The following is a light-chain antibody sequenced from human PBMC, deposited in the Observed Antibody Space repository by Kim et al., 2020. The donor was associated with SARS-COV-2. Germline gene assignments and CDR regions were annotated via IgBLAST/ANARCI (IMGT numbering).Light chain of an antibody. J-gene: IGKJ1*01. V-gene: IGKV3-15*01. Sequence: EIVMTQSPATLSVSPGEGVTLSCRASQTISSNLGWYQQKPGQAPRLLIYGASTRATGVPARFCGSGSGTEFTLTISSLQSEDFAVYCCQQYNDWPWTFGQGTKVDIK. CDR3: QQYNDWPWT. CDR2: GAS. CDR1: QTISSN.